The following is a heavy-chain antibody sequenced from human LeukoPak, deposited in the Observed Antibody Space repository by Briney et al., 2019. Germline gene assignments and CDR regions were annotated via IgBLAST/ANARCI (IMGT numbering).Heavy chain of an antibody. V-gene: IGHV4-39*01. D-gene: IGHD2-15*01. J-gene: IGHJ5*02. Sequence: SETLSLTCTVSGVSISGSTYFWAWIRQPPGKGLEWIGSIYRTESTSYNPSLKSRVTISVDTSKNQFSLKLNSVTAADTAVYYCARQGGYCSSSSCRIWWFDPWGQGTLVTVSS. CDR2: IYRTEST. CDR1: GVSISGSTYF. CDR3: ARQGGYCSSSSCRIWWFDP.